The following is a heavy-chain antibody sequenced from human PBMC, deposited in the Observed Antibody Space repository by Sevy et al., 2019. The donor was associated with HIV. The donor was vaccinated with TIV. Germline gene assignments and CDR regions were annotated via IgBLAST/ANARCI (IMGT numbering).Heavy chain of an antibody. D-gene: IGHD3-16*02. Sequence: GGSLRLSCAASGFTFSSYGMHWVRQAPGKGLEWVAFIRYDGSNKYYADSVKGRFTISRDNSKNTRYLQMNSLRAEDKAVYYCAKDGASDYIWGSYRPSWFDPWGQGTLVTVSS. V-gene: IGHV3-30*02. CDR2: IRYDGSNK. J-gene: IGHJ5*02. CDR1: GFTFSSYG. CDR3: AKDGASDYIWGSYRPSWFDP.